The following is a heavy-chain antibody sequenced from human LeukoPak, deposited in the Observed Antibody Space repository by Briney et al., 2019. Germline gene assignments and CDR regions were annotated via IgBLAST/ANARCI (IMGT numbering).Heavy chain of an antibody. V-gene: IGHV1-2*02. Sequence: ASVKVSCKASGYTFTGYYMHWVRQAPGQGLEWMGWINPNSGGTNYAQKFQGRVTMTRDTSISTAYMELSRLRSDDTAVYYCAREGSSWYTNYHYYMDVWGKGTTVTVSS. J-gene: IGHJ6*03. CDR1: GYTFTGYY. CDR3: AREGSSWYTNYHYYMDV. CDR2: INPNSGGT. D-gene: IGHD6-13*01.